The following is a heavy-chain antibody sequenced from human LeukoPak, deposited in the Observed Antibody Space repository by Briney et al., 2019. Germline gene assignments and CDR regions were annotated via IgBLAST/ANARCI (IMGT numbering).Heavy chain of an antibody. CDR1: GFTFSSYG. CDR3: AKGPGLQLSRSVGSGYHTPFDY. Sequence: GGSLRLSCAASGFTFSSYGMHWVRQAPGKGLEWVAFIRYDGSNKYYADSVKGRFTISRDNFKNTLYLQMNSLRAEDTAVYYCAKGPGLQLSRSVGSGYHTPFDYWGQGTLVTVSS. D-gene: IGHD3-3*01. J-gene: IGHJ4*02. V-gene: IGHV3-30*02. CDR2: IRYDGSNK.